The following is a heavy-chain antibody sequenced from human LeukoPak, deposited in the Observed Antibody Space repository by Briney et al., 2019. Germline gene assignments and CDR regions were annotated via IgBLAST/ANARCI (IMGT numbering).Heavy chain of an antibody. CDR2: ITWNSDNI. V-gene: IGHV3-9*03. CDR3: AKWGGGRLIYYYYMDV. D-gene: IGHD3-16*01. J-gene: IGHJ6*03. Sequence: GRSLRLSWAASGFTFDDYAMHWVRQAAGKGLERDSGITWNSDNIEYADSVKGRFTTSRDNAKNSLYLQMNSLRAEDMALYYCAKWGGGRLIYYYYMDVWGKGTTVTVSS. CDR1: GFTFDDYA.